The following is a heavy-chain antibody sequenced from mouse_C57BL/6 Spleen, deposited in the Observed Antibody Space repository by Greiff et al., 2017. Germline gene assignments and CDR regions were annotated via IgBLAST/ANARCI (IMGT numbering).Heavy chain of an antibody. CDR2: IDPSNSYT. CDR1: GYNFTSYW. V-gene: IGHV1-69*01. CDR3: ARGGLPLYYFDY. D-gene: IGHD2-2*01. J-gene: IGHJ2*01. Sequence: QVQLQQPGAELVMPGASVKLSCKASGYNFTSYWMHWVKQRPGQGLEWIGEIDPSNSYTNYNQKFQGKATLTVDNSSSTAYMQLSSLTSEDSSVYSWARGGLPLYYFDYWGQGTTLTVSS.